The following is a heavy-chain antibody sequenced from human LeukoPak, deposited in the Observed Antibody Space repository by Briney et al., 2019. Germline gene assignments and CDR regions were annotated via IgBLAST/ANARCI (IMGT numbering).Heavy chain of an antibody. J-gene: IGHJ1*01. V-gene: IGHV4-30-2*01. CDR3: ASDYGDEYFQH. CDR1: GGSISSGGYS. CDR2: IYHSGST. Sequence: SQTLSLTCAVSGGSISSGGYSWSWIRQPPGKGLEWIGYIYHSGSTYYNPSLKSRVTISVDRSKNQFSLKLSSVTAADTAVYYCASDYGDEYFQHWGQGTLVTVSS. D-gene: IGHD4-17*01.